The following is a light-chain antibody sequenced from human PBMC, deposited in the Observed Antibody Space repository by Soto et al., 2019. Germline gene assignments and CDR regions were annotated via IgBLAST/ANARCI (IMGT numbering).Light chain of an antibody. CDR3: NSYTSSGTYV. V-gene: IGLV2-14*01. CDR2: DVS. CDR1: SSDVGGYNS. J-gene: IGLJ1*01. Sequence: QSVLAQPASVSGSPGQWSSISCTGTSSDVGGYNSVSWFQQYPGKAPRLVIYDVSDRPSGVSNRISGSKSGRTSSLTISGLQAEDEADYYCNSYTSSGTYVFGTGTKVTVL.